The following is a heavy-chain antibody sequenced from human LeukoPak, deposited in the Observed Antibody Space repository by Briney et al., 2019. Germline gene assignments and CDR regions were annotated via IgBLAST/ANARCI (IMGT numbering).Heavy chain of an antibody. J-gene: IGHJ6*02. Sequence: PGGSLRLSCAASGFTFSSYAMHWVRQAPGKGLEWVAVISYDGSNKYYADSVKGRFTISRDNSKNTLYLQMNSLRAEDTAVYYCARERQLERRYYYYYGMDVWGQGTTVTVSS. CDR3: ARERQLERRYYYYYGMDV. CDR1: GFTFSSYA. CDR2: ISYDGSNK. V-gene: IGHV3-30*04. D-gene: IGHD1-1*01.